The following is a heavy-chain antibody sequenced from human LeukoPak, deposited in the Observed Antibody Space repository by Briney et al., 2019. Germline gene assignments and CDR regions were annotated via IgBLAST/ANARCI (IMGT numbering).Heavy chain of an antibody. V-gene: IGHV5-51*01. CDR1: GYSFTSYW. CDR2: IYPGDSDT. Sequence: GESLKISCKGSGYSFTSYWIGWVRQMPGKGLEWMGIIYPGDSDTTYSPSFQGQVTISADKSISTAYLQWSSLKASDTAKYYCARRAVDYDFWSGYYTKDAFDIWGQGTMVTVSS. D-gene: IGHD3-3*01. CDR3: ARRAVDYDFWSGYYTKDAFDI. J-gene: IGHJ3*02.